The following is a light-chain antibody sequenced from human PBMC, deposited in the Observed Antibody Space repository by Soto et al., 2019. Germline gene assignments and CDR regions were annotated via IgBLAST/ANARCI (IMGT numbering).Light chain of an antibody. CDR3: SSFTSSTSYV. J-gene: IGLJ1*01. V-gene: IGLV2-14*03. Sequence: QSALTQPVSVSGSPGQSIAIFCTGTSSDVGSHNSVSWHQQYPGKAPKLMIHDVNNRPSGISDRFSGSKSGNTASLTISRLQAEDEADYYCSSFTSSTSYVFGTGTKVTVL. CDR1: SSDVGSHNS. CDR2: DVN.